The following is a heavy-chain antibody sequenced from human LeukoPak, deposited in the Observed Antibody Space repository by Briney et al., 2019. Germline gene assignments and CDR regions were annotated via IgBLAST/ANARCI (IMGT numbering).Heavy chain of an antibody. CDR3: AKTCSSPRNYYESSALKGYYYYYMDV. Sequence: GGPLRLSCAASGFTFSSYGMHWVRQAPAKGLEWVAFIRYDGSNKYYADSVKGRFTISRDNSKNTLYLQMNSLRAEDTAVYYCAKTCSSPRNYYESSALKGYYYYYMDVWGKGTTVTVSS. J-gene: IGHJ6*03. CDR2: IRYDGSNK. CDR1: GFTFSSYG. D-gene: IGHD3-22*01. V-gene: IGHV3-30*02.